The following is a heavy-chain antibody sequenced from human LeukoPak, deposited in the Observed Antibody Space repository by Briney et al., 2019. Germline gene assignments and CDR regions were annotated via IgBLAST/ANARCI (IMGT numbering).Heavy chain of an antibody. V-gene: IGHV3-23*01. D-gene: IGHD1-20*01. CDR3: ARRYKWKAFDL. CDR2: INYNGGST. J-gene: IGHJ2*01. Sequence: GGPLRLSCAGTGFTLSADAMNRVRQAPGKGLEWVSTINYNGGSTYYADSVEGRFTISRDNSKNTLYLQMNCLRAEDTAIYYCARRYKWKAFDLWGRGTLVTVSS. CDR1: GFTLSADA.